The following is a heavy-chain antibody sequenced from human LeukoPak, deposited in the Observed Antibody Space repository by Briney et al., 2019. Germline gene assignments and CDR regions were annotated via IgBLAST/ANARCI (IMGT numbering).Heavy chain of an antibody. D-gene: IGHD3-10*01. CDR2: IYYNGST. J-gene: IGHJ5*02. CDR1: GGSISSSSYY. CDR3: AAISYGSGSYYPDP. Sequence: PSETLSLTGTVSGGSISSSSYYWGWIRQPPGKGLEWIGSIYYNGSTYYNPSLKSRVTISVDTSKNQFSLKLSSVTAADTAVYYCAAISYGSGSYYPDPWGQGTLVTVSS. V-gene: IGHV4-39*01.